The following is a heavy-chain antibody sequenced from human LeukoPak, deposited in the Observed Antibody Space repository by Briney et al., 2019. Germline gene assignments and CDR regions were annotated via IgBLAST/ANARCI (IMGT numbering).Heavy chain of an antibody. Sequence: SETLSLTCTVSGGSISSYYWSWIRQPPGKGLEWIGYIYYSGSTNYNPSLKSRVTISVDTSKNQFSLKLSSVTAADTAAYYCARGWYSSGWYVPHYFDYWGQGTLVTVSS. D-gene: IGHD6-19*01. CDR3: ARGWYSSGWYVPHYFDY. V-gene: IGHV4-59*01. CDR2: IYYSGST. CDR1: GGSISSYY. J-gene: IGHJ4*02.